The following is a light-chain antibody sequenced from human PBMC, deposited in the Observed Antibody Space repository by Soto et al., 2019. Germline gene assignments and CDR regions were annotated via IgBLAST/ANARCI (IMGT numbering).Light chain of an antibody. Sequence: QLVLTHSSSASASLGSSVKLTCTLSSRHSSYIIAWHQQQPGKAPRYLMKLEDSGNYNKGSGVPDRFSGSSSGADRYLTISNLQSEDEADYYCISYTSDDVRYVFGTGTKLTVL. V-gene: IGLV4-60*03. CDR2: LEDSGNY. J-gene: IGLJ1*01. CDR3: ISYTSDDVRYV. CDR1: SRHSSYI.